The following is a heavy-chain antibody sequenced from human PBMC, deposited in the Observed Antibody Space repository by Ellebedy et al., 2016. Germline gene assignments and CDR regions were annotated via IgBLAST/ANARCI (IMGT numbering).Heavy chain of an antibody. J-gene: IGHJ3*01. D-gene: IGHD4-23*01. CDR3: ARLRTTVVMQNAFDL. V-gene: IGHV1-69*13. CDR1: GDTFSNYD. Sequence: SVKVSXKTSGDTFSNYDFNWVRQAPGQGLEWMGGIIPIFGTANYAQNFQGRVTITADESTSTAYMQLSSLRSEDTAVYYCARLRTTVVMQNAFDLWGQGTVVTVSS. CDR2: IIPIFGTA.